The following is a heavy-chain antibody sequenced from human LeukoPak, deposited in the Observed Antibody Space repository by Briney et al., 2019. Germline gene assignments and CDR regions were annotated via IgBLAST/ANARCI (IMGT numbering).Heavy chain of an antibody. CDR1: GGSFSGYY. CDR3: ARGLIHYYDSSGCYFRTYNWFDP. Sequence: SETLSLTCAVYGGSFSGYYWSWIRQPPGKGLEWIGEINHSGSTNYNPSPKSRVTISVDTSKNQFSLKLSSVTAADTAVYYCARGLIHYYDSSGCYFRTYNWFDPWGQGTLVTVSS. J-gene: IGHJ5*02. D-gene: IGHD3-22*01. V-gene: IGHV4-34*01. CDR2: INHSGST.